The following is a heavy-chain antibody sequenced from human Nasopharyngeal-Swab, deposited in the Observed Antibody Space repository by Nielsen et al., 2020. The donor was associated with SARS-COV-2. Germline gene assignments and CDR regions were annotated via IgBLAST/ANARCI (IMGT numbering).Heavy chain of an antibody. D-gene: IGHD6-13*01. CDR3: AKGIAEPNFDY. CDR2: INSEGSST. V-gene: IGHV3-74*01. CDR1: GFTFSSYW. Sequence: GESLKISCAASGFTFSSYWMHWVRQAPGKGLVWVSRINSEGSSTSYADSVKGRFTISRDNAKNTLYLQMNSLRAEDTAVYYCAKGIAEPNFDYWGQGTLVTVSS. J-gene: IGHJ4*02.